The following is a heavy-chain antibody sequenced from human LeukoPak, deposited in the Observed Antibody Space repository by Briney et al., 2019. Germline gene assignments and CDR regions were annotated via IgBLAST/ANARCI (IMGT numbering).Heavy chain of an antibody. Sequence: GGSLRLSCTPSGFTFSSYAMSWVRQAPGKGLEWVSYISSSSSTIYYADSVKGRFTISRDNAKNSLYLQMNSLRDEDTAVYYCARSPGYCSGGSCQGAFDIWGQGTMVTVSS. V-gene: IGHV3-48*02. CDR1: GFTFSSYA. CDR2: ISSSSSTI. J-gene: IGHJ3*02. D-gene: IGHD2-15*01. CDR3: ARSPGYCSGGSCQGAFDI.